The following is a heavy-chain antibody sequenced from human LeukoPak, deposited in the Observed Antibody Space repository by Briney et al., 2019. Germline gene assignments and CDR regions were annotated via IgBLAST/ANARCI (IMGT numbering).Heavy chain of an antibody. Sequence: GGSLRLSCAASGFTFSSYAMSWVRQAPGKGLEWVSAISGSGGSTYYADSVKGRFTISRDNSKNTLYLQMNSLRAEDTAVYYCARDSELLEWLPDSDLWGQGTLVTVSS. CDR1: GFTFSSYA. CDR3: ARDSELLEWLPDSDL. CDR2: ISGSGGST. V-gene: IGHV3-23*01. D-gene: IGHD3-3*01. J-gene: IGHJ5*02.